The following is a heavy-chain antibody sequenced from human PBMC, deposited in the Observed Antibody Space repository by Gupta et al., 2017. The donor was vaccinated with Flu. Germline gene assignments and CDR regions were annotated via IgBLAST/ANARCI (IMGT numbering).Heavy chain of an antibody. CDR1: GGSISSYY. V-gene: IGHV4-4*07. CDR2: IYTSGST. D-gene: IGHD4-17*01. CDR3: ARGIPPPHDYGDYGSNYYYGMDV. J-gene: IGHJ6*02. Sequence: QVQLQESGPGLVKPSETLSLTCTVSGGSISSYYWSWIRQPAGKGLEWIGRIYTSGSTNYNPSLKSRVTMSVDTSKNQFSLKLSSVTAADTAVYYCARGIPPPHDYGDYGSNYYYGMDVWGQGTTVTVSS.